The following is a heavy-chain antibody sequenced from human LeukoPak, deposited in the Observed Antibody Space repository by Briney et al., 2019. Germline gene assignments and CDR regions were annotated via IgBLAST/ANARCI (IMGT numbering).Heavy chain of an antibody. V-gene: IGHV2-70*11. CDR1: GFSLSTSGMC. CDR2: IDWDDDK. J-gene: IGHJ4*02. CDR3: ARVTMVRGVIVDFDY. Sequence: ESGPTLVNPTQTLTLTCTFSGFSLSTSGMCVSWIRQPPGKALECLARIDWDDDKYYSTSLKTRLTISKDTSKNQVVLTMTNMDPVDTATYYCARVTMVRGVIVDFDYWGQGTLVTVSS. D-gene: IGHD3-10*01.